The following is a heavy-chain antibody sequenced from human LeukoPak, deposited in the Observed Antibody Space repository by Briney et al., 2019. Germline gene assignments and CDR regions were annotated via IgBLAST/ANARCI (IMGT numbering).Heavy chain of an antibody. CDR3: ARASYYDSSGYYPKWYFDY. Sequence: EASVKVSCKAPGYTLTGYYMHWVLHAPGQGLEWMGWINPNSVGTNYAQKFQGRVTMTRDTSIRTAYMELSRLRSDDTAVYYCARASYYDSSGYYPKWYFDYWGQGALVTVSS. CDR1: GYTLTGYY. D-gene: IGHD3-22*01. V-gene: IGHV1-2*02. J-gene: IGHJ4*02. CDR2: INPNSVGT.